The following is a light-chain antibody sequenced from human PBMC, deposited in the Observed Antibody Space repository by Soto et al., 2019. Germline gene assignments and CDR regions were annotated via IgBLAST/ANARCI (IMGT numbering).Light chain of an antibody. CDR3: QQYIDWPPGT. V-gene: IGKV3D-15*01. CDR1: QYINTR. CDR2: QTS. Sequence: EIVLTQSPAALSSFPGDRVTLSCRASQYINTRLAWYQHRPGQAPRLLIYQTSLRAAGIPARFSASGSGTEFTLTISSLQSEDFAVYYCQQYIDWPPGTFGQGTKVDIK. J-gene: IGKJ1*01.